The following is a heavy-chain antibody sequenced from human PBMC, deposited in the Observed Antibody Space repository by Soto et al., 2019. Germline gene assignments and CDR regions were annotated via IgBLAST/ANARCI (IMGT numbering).Heavy chain of an antibody. CDR2: IIPIFGTA. J-gene: IGHJ6*02. Sequence: SVKVSCKASGGTFSRYAISGVVQSGLRGRDGMGGIIPIFGTANYAQKFQGRVTITADESTSTAYMELSSLRSEDTAVYYCARDRQKQQLVGNYYGMDVWGQGTTVTVS. D-gene: IGHD6-13*01. CDR3: ARDRQKQQLVGNYYGMDV. V-gene: IGHV1-69*13. CDR1: GGTFSRYA.